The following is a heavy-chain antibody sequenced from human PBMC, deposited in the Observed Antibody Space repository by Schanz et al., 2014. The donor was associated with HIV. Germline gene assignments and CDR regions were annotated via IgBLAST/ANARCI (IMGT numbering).Heavy chain of an antibody. D-gene: IGHD5-12*01. CDR2: INSDGSST. Sequence: EVHVVESGGGPVKPGGSLRLSCVASGFTFSGYWMHWVRQAPGKGLVWVSRINSDGSSTTYADYVKGRFTSSRDNSKNTLYLQMNSLRAEDTAVYYCARGNRRDGYNYFFDYWGQGTLVTVSS. CDR1: GFTFSGYW. J-gene: IGHJ4*02. CDR3: ARGNRRDGYNYFFDY. V-gene: IGHV3-74*02.